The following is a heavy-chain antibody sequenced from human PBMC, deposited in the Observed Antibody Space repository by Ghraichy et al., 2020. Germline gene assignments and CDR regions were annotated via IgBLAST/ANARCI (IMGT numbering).Heavy chain of an antibody. CDR1: GYTFTSYD. CDR3: ARATGVKTYYDFWIPSGDWFDP. Sequence: ASVKVSCKASGYTFTSYDINWVRQATGQGLEWMGWMNPNSGNTGYAQKFQGRVTMTRNTSISTAYMELSSLRSEDTAVYYCARATGVKTYYDFWIPSGDWFDPWGQGTLVTVSS. V-gene: IGHV1-8*01. J-gene: IGHJ5*02. D-gene: IGHD3-3*01. CDR2: MNPNSGNT.